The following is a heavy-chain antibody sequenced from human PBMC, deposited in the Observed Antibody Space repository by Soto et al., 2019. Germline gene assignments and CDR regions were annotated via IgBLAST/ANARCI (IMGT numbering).Heavy chain of an antibody. CDR1: CGSITSYY. J-gene: IGHJ1*01. Sequence: PXXTLSLTCTVSCGSITSYYWSWIRQPPGKGXEWIGXIYYSGRTNYTXSLKSRVTXSVEKSKNQFSLKLSSVKAADTAVYFCVRGVLSWGKGTLVTVYS. CDR3: VRGVLS. CDR2: IYYSGRT. V-gene: IGHV4-59*12. D-gene: IGHD3-10*01.